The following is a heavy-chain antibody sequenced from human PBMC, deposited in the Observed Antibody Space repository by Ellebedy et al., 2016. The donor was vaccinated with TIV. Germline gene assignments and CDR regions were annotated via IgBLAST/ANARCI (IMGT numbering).Heavy chain of an antibody. CDR3: ARDRSEQWLVLVSYYYYGMDV. V-gene: IGHV3-21*01. J-gene: IGHJ6*02. CDR2: ISSSSSYI. Sequence: GESLKISCVASGFTFSSYSMNWVRQVPGKGLEWVSSISSSSSYIYYADSVKGRFTISRDNAKSSLYLQMNSLRTEDTAVYYCARDRSEQWLVLVSYYYYGMDVWGQGTTVTVSS. D-gene: IGHD6-19*01. CDR1: GFTFSSYS.